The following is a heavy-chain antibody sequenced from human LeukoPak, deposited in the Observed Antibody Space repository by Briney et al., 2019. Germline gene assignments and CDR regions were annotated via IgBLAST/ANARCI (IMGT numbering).Heavy chain of an antibody. V-gene: IGHV4-59*08. CDR3: ARHANWNNAYYYYGMDV. CDR1: GGSISSYY. D-gene: IGHD1/OR15-1a*01. J-gene: IGHJ6*02. CDR2: IYYSGST. Sequence: FETLSLTCSVSGGSISSYYWTWIRQPPGKGLEWIGYIYYSGSTNYNPSLKSRVTISVDTSKNQFSLRLSSVTAADTAVYYCARHANWNNAYYYYGMDVWGQGTTVTVSS.